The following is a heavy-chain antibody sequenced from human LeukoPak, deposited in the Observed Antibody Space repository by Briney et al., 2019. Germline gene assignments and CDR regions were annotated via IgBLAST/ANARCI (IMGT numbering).Heavy chain of an antibody. D-gene: IGHD3-10*01. CDR3: AYITKTDY. CDR2: IWYDGSNE. Sequence: GGSLRLSCAASGFTFSIYGMHWVRQAPGKGLEWVAFIWYDGSNEYYADSVKGRFTISRDNAKNSLYLQMNSLRAEDTAVYYCAYITKTDYWGQGTLVTVSS. J-gene: IGHJ4*02. V-gene: IGHV3-33*03. CDR1: GFTFSIYG.